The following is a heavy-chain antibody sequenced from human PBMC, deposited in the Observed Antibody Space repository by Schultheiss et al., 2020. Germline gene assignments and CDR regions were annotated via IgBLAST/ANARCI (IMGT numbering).Heavy chain of an antibody. J-gene: IGHJ6*03. CDR2: INHSGST. V-gene: IGHV4-34*01. Sequence: SETLSLTCAVYGGSFSGYYWSWIRQPPGKGLEWIGEINHSGSTNYNPSLKSRVTISVDKSKNQFSLKLSSVTAADTAVYYCARDVVVPAAMPGYYYYMDVWGKGTTVTVSS. CDR1: GGSFSGYY. D-gene: IGHD2-2*01. CDR3: ARDVVVPAAMPGYYYYMDV.